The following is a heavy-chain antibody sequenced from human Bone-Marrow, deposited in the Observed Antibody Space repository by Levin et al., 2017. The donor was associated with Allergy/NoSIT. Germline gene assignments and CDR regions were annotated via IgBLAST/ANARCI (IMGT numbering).Heavy chain of an antibody. CDR1: GFTFRHYT. J-gene: IGHJ4*02. CDR3: ARGPARGYDDSSGYSGDN. D-gene: IGHD3-22*01. Sequence: GGSLRLSCAASGFTFRHYTMNWVRQAPGKGLEWVSCITSSGDSTYYADSVKGRFTISRDNAKNSLYLQLNRLRDEDTAMYYCARGPARGYDDSSGYSGDNWGQGTMVTVSS. V-gene: IGHV3-48*02. CDR2: ITSSGDST.